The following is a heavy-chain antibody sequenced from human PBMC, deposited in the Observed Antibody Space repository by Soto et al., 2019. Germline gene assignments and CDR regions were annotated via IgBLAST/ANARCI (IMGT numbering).Heavy chain of an antibody. CDR3: ATQQKFARPPDY. CDR2: ISSSGSTI. D-gene: IGHD1-1*01. V-gene: IGHV3-48*03. Sequence: PGGSLRLSCAASGFTFSSYEMNWVRQAPGKGLEWVSYISSSGSTIYYADSVKGRFTISRDNAKNSLYLQMNSLRAEDTAVYYCATQQKFARPPDYWGQGTLVTVYS. CDR1: GFTFSSYE. J-gene: IGHJ4*02.